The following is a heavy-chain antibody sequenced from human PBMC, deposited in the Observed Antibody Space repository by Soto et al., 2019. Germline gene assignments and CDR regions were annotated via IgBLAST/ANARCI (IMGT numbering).Heavy chain of an antibody. CDR1: GGSISSYY. J-gene: IGHJ4*02. Sequence: QVQLQESGPGLVKPSETLSLTCTVSGGSISSYYWSWIRQPPGKGLEWIGYISYSGSTNYNPSLKSRVTICVATSKNQLSLKLSSVTPADTAVYYCARVGRYYESSGYPVDFWGQGTLVTVSS. D-gene: IGHD3-22*01. CDR3: ARVGRYYESSGYPVDF. V-gene: IGHV4-59*01. CDR2: ISYSGST.